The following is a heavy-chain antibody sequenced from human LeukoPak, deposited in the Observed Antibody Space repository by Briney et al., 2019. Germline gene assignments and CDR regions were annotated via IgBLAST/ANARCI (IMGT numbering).Heavy chain of an antibody. V-gene: IGHV1-18*01. D-gene: IGHD3-22*01. Sequence: ASVKVSCKASGYSFTSYGITWVRQAPGQGLEWMGWISGYNGHTNYAQKLQGRVTMTTDTSTGTAYMELRSLRSDDTAVYYCARVNTYYYDSSGYYYDWFDPWGQGTLVTVSS. J-gene: IGHJ5*02. CDR1: GYSFTSYG. CDR3: ARVNTYYYDSSGYYYDWFDP. CDR2: ISGYNGHT.